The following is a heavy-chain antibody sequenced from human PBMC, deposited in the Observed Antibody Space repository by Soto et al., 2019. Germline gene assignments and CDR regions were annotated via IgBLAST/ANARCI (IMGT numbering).Heavy chain of an antibody. CDR2: IIPILGIA. J-gene: IGHJ5*02. CDR1: GGTFSSYT. V-gene: IGHV1-69*02. D-gene: IGHD3-9*01. CDR3: AKAVSTYYDILTGHRPLRP. Sequence: QVQLVQSGAEVKTPGSSVKVSCKASGGTFSSYTISWVRQAPGQGLEWMGRIIPILGIATYAKKFQGRVTITADKTTSTAYMELSSLRSEDTAVYYCAKAVSTYYDILTGHRPLRPWGQGTLVTVSS.